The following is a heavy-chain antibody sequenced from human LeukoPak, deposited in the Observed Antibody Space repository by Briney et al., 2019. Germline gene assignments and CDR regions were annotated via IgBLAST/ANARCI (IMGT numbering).Heavy chain of an antibody. Sequence: GGSLRLSCAASGFTFSSYWMNWVRQAPGKGLVWVSRINSDDSSTSYADSVKGRFTISRDNAKNTLYLQMNSLRAEDTAVYYCARGPPSSSTSFTFDYWGQGTLVTVSS. V-gene: IGHV3-74*01. CDR1: GFTFSSYW. CDR2: INSDDSST. J-gene: IGHJ4*02. CDR3: ARGPPSSSTSFTFDY. D-gene: IGHD2-2*01.